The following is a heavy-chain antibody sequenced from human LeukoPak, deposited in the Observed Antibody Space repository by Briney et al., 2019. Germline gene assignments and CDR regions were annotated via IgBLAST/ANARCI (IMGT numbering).Heavy chain of an antibody. D-gene: IGHD4-17*01. CDR3: ARDIVGYGDYYYYGMDV. CDR2: INPSGGST. J-gene: IGHJ6*02. V-gene: IGHV1-46*01. CDR1: GYTFTNYY. Sequence: GASVKVSCKTSGYTFTNYYIHWVRRAPGQGLEWMGKINPSGGSTSYAQKFQGRVTMTRDTSTSTVYMELSSLRSEDTAVYYCARDIVGYGDYYYYGMDVWGQGTTVTVSS.